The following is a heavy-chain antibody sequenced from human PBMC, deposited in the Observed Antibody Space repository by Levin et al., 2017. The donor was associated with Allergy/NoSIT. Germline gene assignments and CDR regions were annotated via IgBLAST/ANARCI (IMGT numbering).Heavy chain of an antibody. Sequence: GSGPTLVEPTQTLTLTCTFSGFSLSTGGVGVGWIRQPPGKALEWLALIYWDDDKRYSPSLKSRLTITKDTSKNQVVLTMTNMDPVDTGTYYGAHDSYCSGGSCSDAFDIWGQGTMVTVSP. J-gene: IGHJ3*02. CDR1: GFSLSTGGVG. CDR3: AHDSYCSGGSCSDAFDI. CDR2: IYWDDDK. V-gene: IGHV2-5*02. D-gene: IGHD2-15*01.